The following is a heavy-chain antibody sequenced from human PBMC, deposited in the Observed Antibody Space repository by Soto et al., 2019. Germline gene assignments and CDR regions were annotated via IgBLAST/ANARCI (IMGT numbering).Heavy chain of an antibody. CDR3: ANMYYYDSSGYYAVEYYFDY. CDR1: GFTFSSYA. CDR2: ISGSGGST. V-gene: IGHV3-23*01. J-gene: IGHJ4*02. D-gene: IGHD3-22*01. Sequence: DVQLLESGGGLVQPGGSLRLSCAASGFTFSSYAMSWVRQAPGKGLEWVSAISGSGGSTYYADSVKGRFTISRDNSKNTLYLQMNSLRAEDTAVYYCANMYYYDSSGYYAVEYYFDYWGQGTLVTVSS.